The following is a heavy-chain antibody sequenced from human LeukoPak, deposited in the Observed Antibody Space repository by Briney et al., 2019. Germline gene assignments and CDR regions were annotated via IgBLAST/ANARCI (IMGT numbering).Heavy chain of an antibody. D-gene: IGHD2-21*02. CDR2: IYYSGST. Sequence: SETLSLTCTVSGGSISSSSYYWGWIRQPPGKGLEWIGSIYYSGSTYYNPSLKSRVTISVDTSKNQFSLKLSSVTAADTAVYYCAGVVVTANYFDYWGQGTLVTVSS. CDR3: AGVVVTANYFDY. V-gene: IGHV4-39*07. CDR1: GGSISSSSYY. J-gene: IGHJ4*02.